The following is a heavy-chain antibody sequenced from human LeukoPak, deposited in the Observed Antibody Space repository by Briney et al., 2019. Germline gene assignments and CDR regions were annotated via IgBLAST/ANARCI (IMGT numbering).Heavy chain of an antibody. Sequence: ASVRVSCKASGYTFTNYYMHWVRQAPGQGLEWMGIINPSGGSTSYAQKFQGRVTMTRDTSTSTVYMELSSLRSEDTAVYYCARDGSGGWFVLGDYDILTGYYHYFDYWGQGTLVTVSS. CDR1: GYTFTNYY. J-gene: IGHJ4*02. D-gene: IGHD3-9*01. CDR2: INPSGGST. CDR3: ARDGSGGWFVLGDYDILTGYYHYFDY. V-gene: IGHV1-46*01.